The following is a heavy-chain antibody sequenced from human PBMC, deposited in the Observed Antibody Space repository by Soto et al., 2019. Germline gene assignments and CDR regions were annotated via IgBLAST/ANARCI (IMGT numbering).Heavy chain of an antibody. D-gene: IGHD6-19*01. CDR3: ARGWDSNS. CDR1: GASVSSGNQY. J-gene: IGHJ4*02. CDR2: IYNSVIN. V-gene: IGHV4-61*01. Sequence: QVLMHESGPGLVKPSETLSLTCTVSGASVSSGNQYWSWIRQPPGKRLEWIGFIYNSVINNYSPSLKSRVSIPADQTRNPFALKMSSVTAADTAVYYCARGWDSNSWGQGALVTVSS.